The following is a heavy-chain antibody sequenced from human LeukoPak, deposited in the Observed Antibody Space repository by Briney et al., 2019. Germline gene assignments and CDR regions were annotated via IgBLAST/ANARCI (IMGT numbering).Heavy chain of an antibody. CDR1: GGSFSGYY. Sequence: SETLSLTCAVYGGSFSGYYWSWIRQPPGKGLEWIGEINHSGSTNYNPSLKSRVTISVDTSKNQFSLQLESVTSEDTAVYYCVRDEDIAGYIEVGFDIWGQGTMVTVAS. V-gene: IGHV4-34*01. CDR3: VRDEDIAGYIEVGFDI. D-gene: IGHD5-12*01. J-gene: IGHJ3*02. CDR2: INHSGST.